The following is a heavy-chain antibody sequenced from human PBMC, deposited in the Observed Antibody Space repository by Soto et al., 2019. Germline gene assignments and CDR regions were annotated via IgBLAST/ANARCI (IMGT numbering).Heavy chain of an antibody. CDR2: INAGNGNT. D-gene: IGHD6-25*01. CDR1: GYTFTSYA. V-gene: IGHV1-3*01. J-gene: IGHJ4*02. CDR3: AREPDWKQRYFFDF. Sequence: GASVKVSCKASGYTFTSYAMSWVRQAPGQRLEWMGWINAGNGNTKYSQKLQGRVTITRDTSASTAYMELSSLRSDDTAVYYCAREPDWKQRYFFDFWGQGTLVTVSS.